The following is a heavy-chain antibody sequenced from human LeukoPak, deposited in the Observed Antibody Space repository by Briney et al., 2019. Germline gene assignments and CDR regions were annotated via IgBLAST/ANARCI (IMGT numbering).Heavy chain of an antibody. J-gene: IGHJ6*03. D-gene: IGHD3-10*01. CDR1: GGSFSGHY. CDR3: ARGKTMVRGVIARPYYYYYMDV. Sequence: KPSETLSLTCAVYGGSFSGHYWSWIRQPPGKGLEWIGEINHSGSTNYNPSLKSRVTISVDTSKNQFSLKLSSVTAADTAVYYCARGKTMVRGVIARPYYYYYMDVWGKGTTVTVSS. V-gene: IGHV4-34*01. CDR2: INHSGST.